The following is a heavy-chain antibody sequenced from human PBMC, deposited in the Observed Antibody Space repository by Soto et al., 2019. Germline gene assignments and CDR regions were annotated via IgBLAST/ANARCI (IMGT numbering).Heavy chain of an antibody. CDR2: MNPNSDNT. Sequence: ASVKVSCKASGYTFTSYDINWVRQATGQGLEWMGWMNPNSDNTGYAQKFQGRVTMTRNTSISTAYMELSSLRSEDTAVYYCARGHDYYDSSGYDQPRGGVDYWGQGTLVTVSS. J-gene: IGHJ4*02. CDR3: ARGHDYYDSSGYDQPRGGVDY. V-gene: IGHV1-8*01. D-gene: IGHD3-22*01. CDR1: GYTFTSYD.